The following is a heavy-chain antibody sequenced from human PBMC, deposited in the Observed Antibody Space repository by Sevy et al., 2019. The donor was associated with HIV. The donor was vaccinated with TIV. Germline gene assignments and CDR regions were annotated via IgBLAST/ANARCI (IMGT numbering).Heavy chain of an antibody. Sequence: GGSLRLSCAASGFTFSSYAMHWVRQAPGKGLEWVAVISYDGSNKYYADSVKCRFTISRDNSKNTLYLQMNSLRAEDTAVYYCARGYYDFWSGFQPQNYYYYGMDVWGQGTTVTVSS. CDR2: ISYDGSNK. CDR1: GFTFSSYA. J-gene: IGHJ6*02. V-gene: IGHV3-30-3*01. CDR3: ARGYYDFWSGFQPQNYYYYGMDV. D-gene: IGHD3-3*01.